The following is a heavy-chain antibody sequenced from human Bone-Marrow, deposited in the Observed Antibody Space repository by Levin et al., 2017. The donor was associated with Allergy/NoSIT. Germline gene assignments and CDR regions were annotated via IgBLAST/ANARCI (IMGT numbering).Heavy chain of an antibody. CDR1: GGTFSIYG. V-gene: IGHV3-30*18. D-gene: IGHD3-16*01. CDR2: LSDDGSNK. Sequence: GESLKISCTASGGTFSIYGMHWVRQAPGKGLEWVAGLSDDGSNKYYGNSVKGRFTISRDNSRNISFLQMNSLRPEDTAVYYCAKQNYGFSIWGSWSQGTVVIVYS. CDR3: AKQNYGFSIWGS. J-gene: IGHJ5*02.